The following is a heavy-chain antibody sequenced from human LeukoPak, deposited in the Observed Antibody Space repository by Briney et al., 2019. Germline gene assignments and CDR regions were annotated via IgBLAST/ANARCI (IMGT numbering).Heavy chain of an antibody. Sequence: SGTLSLTCAVSGGSISSSNWWSWVRQPPGKGLEWIGEIYHSGSTNYNPSLKSRVTISVDRSKNQFSLKLSSVTAADTAVYYCARDYYDSSGYFNNWFDPWGQGILVTVSS. J-gene: IGHJ5*02. D-gene: IGHD3-22*01. CDR1: GGSISSSNW. CDR3: ARDYYDSSGYFNNWFDP. V-gene: IGHV4-4*02. CDR2: IYHSGST.